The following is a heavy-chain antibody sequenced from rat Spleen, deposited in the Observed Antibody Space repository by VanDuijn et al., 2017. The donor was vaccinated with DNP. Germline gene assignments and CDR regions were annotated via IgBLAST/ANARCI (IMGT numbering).Heavy chain of an antibody. D-gene: IGHD4-6*01. CDR1: GFTFSDYN. CDR2: IIYDGSNT. Sequence: EVQLVESGGGLVQPGRSLKLSCAASGFTFSDYNMAWVRQAPKKGLEWVATIIYDGSNTYYRDSVKGRFTISRVNAKSTLYLQMDSLRSEDTATYYCAIGEYWGQGVRVTVSS. V-gene: IGHV5-7*01. CDR3: AIGEY. J-gene: IGHJ2*01.